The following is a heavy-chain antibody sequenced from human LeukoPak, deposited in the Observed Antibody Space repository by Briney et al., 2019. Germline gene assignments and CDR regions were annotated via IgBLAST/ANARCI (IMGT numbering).Heavy chain of an antibody. V-gene: IGHV1-2*06. CDR2: INPNRGGT. D-gene: IGHD3-22*01. CDR3: ARLPVDYYDSSGYVPP. J-gene: IGHJ5*02. CDR1: GYTFTGYY. Sequence: ASVKVSCKASGYTFTGYYMHWVRQAPGQGLEWMGRINPNRGGTNYAQKFQGRVTMTRDTSISTAYMELSRLRSDDTAVYYCARLPVDYYDSSGYVPPWGQGTLVTVSS.